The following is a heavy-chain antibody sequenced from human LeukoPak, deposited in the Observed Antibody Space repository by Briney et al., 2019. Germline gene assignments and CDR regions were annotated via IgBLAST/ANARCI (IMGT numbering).Heavy chain of an antibody. Sequence: PGGSLRLSCAASGFTFSSYSMNWVRQAPGKGLEWVSSISSSSSYIYYADSVKGRFTISRDNAKNSLYLQMNSLRAEDTAVYYCARESPLALYSSSWPLDYWGQGTLVTVSS. CDR2: ISSSSSYI. J-gene: IGHJ4*02. V-gene: IGHV3-21*01. D-gene: IGHD6-13*01. CDR1: GFTFSSYS. CDR3: ARESPLALYSSSWPLDY.